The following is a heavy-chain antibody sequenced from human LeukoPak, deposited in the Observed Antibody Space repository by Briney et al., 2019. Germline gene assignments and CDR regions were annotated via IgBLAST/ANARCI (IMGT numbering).Heavy chain of an antibody. V-gene: IGHV3-23*01. Sequence: PGGSLRLSCAASGFTFSSYAMGWVRQAPGKGLEWVSSISGSGGSTYYADSVKGRFTISRDNSKNTLYLQMNSLRAEDTAVYYCAKDYGCSGGSCYYFDYWGQGTLVTVSS. CDR2: ISGSGGST. CDR1: GFTFSSYA. J-gene: IGHJ4*02. D-gene: IGHD2-15*01. CDR3: AKDYGCSGGSCYYFDY.